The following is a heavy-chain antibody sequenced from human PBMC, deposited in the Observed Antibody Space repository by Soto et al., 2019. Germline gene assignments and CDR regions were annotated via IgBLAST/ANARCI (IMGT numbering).Heavy chain of an antibody. CDR1: GGSISSSSYY. CDR3: ASQVTYYYDSSGYPRGYYFDY. D-gene: IGHD3-22*01. Sequence: QLQLQESGPGLVKPSETLSLTCTVSGGSISSSSYYWGWIRQPPGKGLEWIGSIYYSGSTYYNPSLKSRVTISVDTSKNQFSLKLSSVTAADTAVYYCASQVTYYYDSSGYPRGYYFDYWGQGTLVTVSS. CDR2: IYYSGST. V-gene: IGHV4-39*01. J-gene: IGHJ4*02.